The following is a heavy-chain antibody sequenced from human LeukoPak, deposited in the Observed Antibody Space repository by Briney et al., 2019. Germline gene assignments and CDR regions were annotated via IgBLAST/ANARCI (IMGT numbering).Heavy chain of an antibody. D-gene: IGHD6-19*01. CDR3: ASSSGPFDH. J-gene: IGHJ4*02. V-gene: IGHV3-48*03. CDR2: ISSSGGTI. CDR1: GFTFSSYE. Sequence: GGSLRLSCAASGFTFSSYEMNWGRQAPGKGLECVSYISSSGGTIYYADSVKGRFTISRDNAKNSLYLQMNSLRAEDTAVYYCASSSGPFDHWGQGTLVPVSS.